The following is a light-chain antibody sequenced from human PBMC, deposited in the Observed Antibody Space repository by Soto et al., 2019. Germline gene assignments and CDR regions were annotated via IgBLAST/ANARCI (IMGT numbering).Light chain of an antibody. V-gene: IGLV4-69*01. CDR1: SGHSHYA. Sequence: QPVLTQSPSASASLGASVKLTCTLSSGHSHYAIAWHQQQPEKGPRYLMKLNRDGSHSKGDGIPNRFSGSSSRAERYLAISSRQSEGEADYYCQAWGTGIVIFGGGTKVTVL. CDR3: QAWGTGIVI. J-gene: IGLJ2*01. CDR2: LNRDGSH.